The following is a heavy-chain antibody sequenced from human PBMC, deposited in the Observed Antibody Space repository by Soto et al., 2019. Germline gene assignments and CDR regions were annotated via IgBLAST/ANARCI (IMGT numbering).Heavy chain of an antibody. CDR2: IWYDGSNK. CDR3: AREGDQDYGNFDY. CDR1: GFTFSSYG. J-gene: IGHJ4*02. D-gene: IGHD4-17*01. Sequence: QVQLVESGGGVVQPGRSLRLSCAASGFTFSSYGMHWVRQAPGKGLEWVAVIWYDGSNKYYADSVKGRFTISRDNFKNTLYLQMNSLRAEDTAVYYCAREGDQDYGNFDYWGQGTLVTVSS. V-gene: IGHV3-33*01.